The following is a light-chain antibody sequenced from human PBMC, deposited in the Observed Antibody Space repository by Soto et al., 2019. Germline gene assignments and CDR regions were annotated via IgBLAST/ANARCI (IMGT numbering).Light chain of an antibody. Sequence: DIQMTQSPSTLSASVGDTVTITCRASQSISSWLAWYQQKPGKAPKLLIYDASSLESGVPSRFSGTGYGTEFTLTISSLRPDDFATDYCQQYGTYPWSFGQGTKVEIK. CDR1: QSISSW. J-gene: IGKJ1*01. CDR2: DAS. V-gene: IGKV1-5*01. CDR3: QQYGTYPWS.